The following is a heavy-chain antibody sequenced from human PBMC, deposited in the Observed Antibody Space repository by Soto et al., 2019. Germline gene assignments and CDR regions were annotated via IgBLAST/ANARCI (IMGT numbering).Heavy chain of an antibody. Sequence: QVQLVQSGAEVKKPGSSVKVSCKASGGTFSSYTISWVRQAPGQGLEWMGRIIPILGIANYAQKFQGRVTITADKSTSTAYVELSSLRSEDTAVYYGASQWLFTERYFDYWGQGTLVTVSS. D-gene: IGHD6-19*01. J-gene: IGHJ4*02. CDR3: ASQWLFTERYFDY. V-gene: IGHV1-69*02. CDR2: IIPILGIA. CDR1: GGTFSSYT.